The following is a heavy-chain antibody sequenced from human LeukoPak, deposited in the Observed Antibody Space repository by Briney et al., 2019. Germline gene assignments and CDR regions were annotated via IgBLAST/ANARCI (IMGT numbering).Heavy chain of an antibody. D-gene: IGHD3-3*01. J-gene: IGHJ4*02. Sequence: PSETLSLTCTVSGGSISSSSYYWGWIRQPPGKGLEWIGSIYYSGSTYYSPSLKSRVTISVDTSKNQFSLKLSSVTAADTAVYYCARHARFFGVVTLDYWGQGTLVTVSS. CDR1: GGSISSSSYY. V-gene: IGHV4-39*01. CDR2: IYYSGST. CDR3: ARHARFFGVVTLDY.